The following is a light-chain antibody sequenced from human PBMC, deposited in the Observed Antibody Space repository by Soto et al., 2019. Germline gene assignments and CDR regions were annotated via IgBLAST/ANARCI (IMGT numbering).Light chain of an antibody. Sequence: IVLAQFPAGLCVSPVEGVTVSCRASQSVSSHLAWYQQKPGQAPKLLIYGASSRATGIPDRFSGSGSGTDFTLTISRLEPEDFAVYYCQKYGSTPVTFGQGTKVDIK. J-gene: IGKJ1*01. CDR2: GAS. CDR3: QKYGSTPVT. CDR1: QSVSSH. V-gene: IGKV3-20*01.